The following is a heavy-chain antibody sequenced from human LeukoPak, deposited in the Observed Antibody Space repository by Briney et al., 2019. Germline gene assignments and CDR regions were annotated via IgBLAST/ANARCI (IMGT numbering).Heavy chain of an antibody. Sequence: PGGSLRLSCAASGFTFSSYSMNWVRQAPGKGLEWVSSISSSSSYIYYADSVKGRFTISRDNAKNSLYLQMNSLRAEDTAVYYCARDSSSSGGWYFDLWGRGTLVTVSS. CDR2: ISSSSSYI. CDR3: ARDSSSSGGWYFDL. D-gene: IGHD6-13*01. CDR1: GFTFSSYS. V-gene: IGHV3-21*01. J-gene: IGHJ2*01.